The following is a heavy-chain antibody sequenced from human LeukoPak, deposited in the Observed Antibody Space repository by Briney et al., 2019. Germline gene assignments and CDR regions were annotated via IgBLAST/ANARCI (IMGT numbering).Heavy chain of an antibody. D-gene: IGHD3-9*01. Sequence: ASVKVSCKASGYTFSSHGISWVRQAPGQGLEWVGWIGAYNGNTDYAQRFQGRVTVTTDTSTSTAYLHLRSLRSDDTAVYYCTRDTGYPNWFDPWGQGTLVTVSS. CDR3: TRDTGYPNWFDP. CDR2: IGAYNGNT. V-gene: IGHV1-18*01. CDR1: GYTFSSHG. J-gene: IGHJ5*02.